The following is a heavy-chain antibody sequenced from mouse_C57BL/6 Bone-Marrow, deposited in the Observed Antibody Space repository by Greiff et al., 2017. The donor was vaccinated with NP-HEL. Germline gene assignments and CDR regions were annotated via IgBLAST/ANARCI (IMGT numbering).Heavy chain of an antibody. D-gene: IGHD2-12*01. Sequence: EVKVVESGGDLVKPGGSLKLSCAASGFTFSSYGMSWVRQTPDKRLEWVANISSGGSYTYYPDSVKGRFTISRDNAKNTLYLQMSSLKSEDTAMYYCASPYVYDVAWFAYWGQGTLVTVSA. J-gene: IGHJ3*01. CDR1: GFTFSSYG. V-gene: IGHV5-6*01. CDR3: ASPYVYDVAWFAY. CDR2: ISSGGSYT.